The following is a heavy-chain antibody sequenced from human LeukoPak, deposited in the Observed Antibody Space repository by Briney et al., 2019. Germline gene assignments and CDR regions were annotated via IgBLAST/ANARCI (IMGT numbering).Heavy chain of an antibody. CDR1: GINFRASG. J-gene: IGHJ4*02. CDR3: ARDFESGTAMLIGDGISDY. V-gene: IGHV3-33*01. Sequence: PGGSLRLSCAASGINFRASGMHWVRQAPDKGLEWVAIIWSDGSQKYYADSVEGRFTISRDNSRNTVDLQMNSLGAEDTAIYYCARDFESGTAMLIGDGISDYWGQGTLVTVSS. D-gene: IGHD5-18*01. CDR2: IWSDGSQK.